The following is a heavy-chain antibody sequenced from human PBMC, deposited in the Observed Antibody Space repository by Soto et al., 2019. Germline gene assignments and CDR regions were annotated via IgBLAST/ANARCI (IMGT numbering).Heavy chain of an antibody. Sequence: ASVKVSCKASGFTFTSSAVQWVRQARGQRLEWIGWIVVGSGNTNYAQKFQERVTITRDMSTSTAYMELSSLRSEDTAVYYCAAEGGGLYTVTPAGVVVGTHYYYGMDVWGQGTTVTVSS. D-gene: IGHD4-17*01. J-gene: IGHJ6*02. CDR2: IVVGSGNT. V-gene: IGHV1-58*01. CDR3: AAEGGGLYTVTPAGVVVGTHYYYGMDV. CDR1: GFTFTSSA.